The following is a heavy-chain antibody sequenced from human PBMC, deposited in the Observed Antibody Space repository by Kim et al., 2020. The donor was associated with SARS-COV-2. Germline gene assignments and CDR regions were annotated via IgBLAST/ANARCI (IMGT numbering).Heavy chain of an antibody. V-gene: IGHV4-34*13. Sequence: YTPSPKSRVTRSVDTSKNQCSLKPSSVTAADTAVYYCARDSSQWRVYFDYWGQGTLVTVSS. CDR3: ARDSSQWRVYFDY. J-gene: IGHJ4*02. D-gene: IGHD6-19*01.